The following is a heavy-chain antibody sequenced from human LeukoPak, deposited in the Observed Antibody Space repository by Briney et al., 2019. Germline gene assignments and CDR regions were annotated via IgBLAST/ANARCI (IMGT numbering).Heavy chain of an antibody. Sequence: GASVKVSCKASGYTFTSYDINWVRQATGQGLEWMGWMNPNSGNTGYAQKFRGRVTMTRNTSISTAYMELSSLRSEDTAVYYCATYDFWSGYPGYWGQGTLVTVSS. J-gene: IGHJ4*02. CDR3: ATYDFWSGYPGY. V-gene: IGHV1-8*01. D-gene: IGHD3-3*01. CDR2: MNPNSGNT. CDR1: GYTFTSYD.